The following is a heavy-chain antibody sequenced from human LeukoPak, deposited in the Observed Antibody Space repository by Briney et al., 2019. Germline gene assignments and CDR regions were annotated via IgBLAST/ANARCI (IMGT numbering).Heavy chain of an antibody. CDR3: ATGGSITIFTQATTLDY. V-gene: IGHV1-24*01. CDR1: GYTLTELT. D-gene: IGHD3-3*01. CDR2: FDPEDGET. Sequence: ASVKLSCKVSGYTLTELTMHWVRHAPGKGHEWMGGFDPEDGETIYAQKFQGRVTMTEDTSTDTAYMELSSLRSEDTAVYYCATGGSITIFTQATTLDYWGQGTLVTVSS. J-gene: IGHJ4*02.